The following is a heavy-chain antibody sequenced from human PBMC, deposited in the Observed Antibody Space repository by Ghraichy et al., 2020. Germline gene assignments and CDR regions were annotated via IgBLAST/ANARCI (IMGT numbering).Heavy chain of an antibody. V-gene: IGHV3-21*01. CDR3: ARTVVPAAIYDYYYYYGMDV. D-gene: IGHD2-2*01. CDR1: GFTFSSYS. Sequence: GGSLRLSCAASGFTFSSYSMNWVRQAPGKGLEWVSSISSSSSYIYYADSVKGRFTISRDNAKNSLYLQMNSLRAEDTAVYYCARTVVPAAIYDYYYYYGMDVWGQGTTVTVSS. CDR2: ISSSSSYI. J-gene: IGHJ6*02.